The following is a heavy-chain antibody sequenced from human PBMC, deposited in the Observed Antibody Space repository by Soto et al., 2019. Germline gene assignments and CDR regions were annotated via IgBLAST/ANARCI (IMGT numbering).Heavy chain of an antibody. J-gene: IGHJ4*01. CDR3: GRVGYSYGWIFDY. Sequence: GSLALVTAASGEIVCNSSLSWVHQAPGKGLEWLANIRQDGSVKYYVDSVKGRFTLSRDNAKDSLDLQMNSLKAEDTAMYLCGRVGYSYGWIFDYRGQGTLVTVSS. CDR1: GEIVCNSS. V-gene: IGHV3-7*01. D-gene: IGHD5-18*01. CDR2: IRQDGSVK.